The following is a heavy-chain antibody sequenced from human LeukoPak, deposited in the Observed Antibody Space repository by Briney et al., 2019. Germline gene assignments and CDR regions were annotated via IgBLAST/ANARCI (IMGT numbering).Heavy chain of an antibody. D-gene: IGHD3-10*01. Sequence: GGSLRLSCAASGFAFSSYSMNWVRQAPGKGLEWASSISSSSSYIYYADSVKGRFTISRDNAKNSLFLQMNSLRAEDTAVYYCARDRGNYFDYWGQGTLVTVSS. CDR2: ISSSSSYI. CDR3: ARDRGNYFDY. V-gene: IGHV3-21*01. J-gene: IGHJ4*02. CDR1: GFAFSSYS.